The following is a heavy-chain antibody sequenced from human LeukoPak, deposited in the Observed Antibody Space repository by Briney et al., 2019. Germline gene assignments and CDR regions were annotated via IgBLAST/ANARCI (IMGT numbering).Heavy chain of an antibody. J-gene: IGHJ3*02. CDR1: GFTFSDYY. D-gene: IGHD3-9*01. CDR3: AREVDRSFDWLPPDAFDI. V-gene: IGHV3-11*01. CDR2: ISSSLTSV. Sequence: GGSLRLPCVASGFTFSDYYLTWIRQTPGEGMEWISSISSSLTSVYYADSVKGRFTVSRDNARNSVSLQMTGLRVEDTALYYCAREVDRSFDWLPPDAFDIWGQGTMVTVSS.